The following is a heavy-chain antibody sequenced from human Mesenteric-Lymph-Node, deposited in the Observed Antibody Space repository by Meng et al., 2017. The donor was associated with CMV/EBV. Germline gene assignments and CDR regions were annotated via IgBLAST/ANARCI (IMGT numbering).Heavy chain of an antibody. D-gene: IGHD3-3*01. V-gene: IGHV4-59*01. CDR1: GGSITTFY. CDR2: VYYTGST. CDR3: ARRHGFYDFWSGFILWYFDL. J-gene: IGHJ2*01. Sequence: SETLSLTCTISGGSITTFYWNWIRQPPGKGLEWIGNVYYTGSTNYNPSLKSRVTVSLDTSKNQLSLKLNSVTAADTAVYYCARRHGFYDFWSGFILWYFDLWGRGTLVTVSS.